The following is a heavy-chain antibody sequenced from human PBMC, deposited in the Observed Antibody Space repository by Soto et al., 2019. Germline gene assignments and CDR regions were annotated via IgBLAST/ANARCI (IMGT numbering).Heavy chain of an antibody. CDR3: ANSDYDFWSGYSPWVTAPTSFDY. D-gene: IGHD3-3*01. J-gene: IGHJ4*02. CDR1: GLTFSTYA. Sequence: HPGGSLRLSCTASGLTFSTYAMSWVRQAPGKGLEWVSAIGGSGTGGRTYYADSVKGRFTISRDNSKNTLYLQMNSLRAEDTAVYYCANSDYDFWSGYSPWVTAPTSFDYWGQGTLVTVSS. CDR2: IGGSGTGGRT. V-gene: IGHV3-23*01.